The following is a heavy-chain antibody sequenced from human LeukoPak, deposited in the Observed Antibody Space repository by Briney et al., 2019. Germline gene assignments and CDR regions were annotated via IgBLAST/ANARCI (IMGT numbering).Heavy chain of an antibody. D-gene: IGHD3-9*01. Sequence: GGSLRLSCAASGFTFSSYAMSWVRQAPGKGLEWVSSISGNGGSTYYAGSVKGRFTVSRDNSKNTLYLQMNSLRAEDTAVYDCAKACLEGYFDGGGCFDYWGQGTLVTVSS. CDR1: GFTFSSYA. V-gene: IGHV3-23*01. CDR3: AKACLEGYFDGGGCFDY. CDR2: ISGNGGST. J-gene: IGHJ4*02.